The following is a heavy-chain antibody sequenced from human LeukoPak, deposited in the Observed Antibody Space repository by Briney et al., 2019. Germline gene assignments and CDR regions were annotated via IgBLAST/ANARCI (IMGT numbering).Heavy chain of an antibody. CDR3: AKTYGSGSYFDY. Sequence: GGSLRLSCAASGFTYSSYAMSWVRQAPGKGLEWVSAISGSGGSTYYADSVKGRFTISRDNSKNTLYLQMNSLRAEDTAVYYCAKTYGSGSYFDYWGQGTLVTVSS. V-gene: IGHV3-23*01. CDR2: ISGSGGST. D-gene: IGHD3-10*01. J-gene: IGHJ4*02. CDR1: GFTYSSYA.